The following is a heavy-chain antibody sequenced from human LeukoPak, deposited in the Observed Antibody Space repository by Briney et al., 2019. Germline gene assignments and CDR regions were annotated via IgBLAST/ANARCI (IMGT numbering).Heavy chain of an antibody. V-gene: IGHV4-34*01. CDR3: ARVAVAGTEVDY. Sequence: PSETLSLTCAVYGGSFSGYYWSWIRQPPGKGLEWIGEINHSGSTNYNPSLKSRVTISVDTSKNQFSLKLSSVTAADTAVYYCARVAVAGTEVDYWGQGTLVTVSS. D-gene: IGHD6-19*01. CDR1: GGSFSGYY. CDR2: INHSGST. J-gene: IGHJ4*02.